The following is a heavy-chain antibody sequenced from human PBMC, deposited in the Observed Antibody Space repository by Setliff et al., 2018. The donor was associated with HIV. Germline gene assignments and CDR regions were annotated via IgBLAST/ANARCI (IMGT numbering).Heavy chain of an antibody. J-gene: IGHJ3*01. V-gene: IGHV4-59*01. CDR3: ARGDNYYYTSGTFHNGLDCFDF. Sequence: SETLSLTCTVSGGSISNYYWNWIRQPPGKGLEWIGYIYYTGSTNYDPSLKSRVTISLDTSKDQFSLKLSPVTAADTAIYYCARGDNYYYTSGTFHNGLDCFDFWGQGTMVTVS. D-gene: IGHD3-10*01. CDR1: GGSISNYY. CDR2: IYYTGST.